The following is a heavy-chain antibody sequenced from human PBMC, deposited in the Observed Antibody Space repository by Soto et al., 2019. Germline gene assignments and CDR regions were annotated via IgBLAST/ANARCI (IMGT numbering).Heavy chain of an antibody. CDR3: AKALYYYDSSGPDY. Sequence: GGSLRLSCAASGFTFSSYGMHRVRQAPGKGLEWVAVISYDGSNKYYADSVKGRFTISRDNSKNTLYLQMNSLRAEDTAVYYCAKALYYYDSSGPDYWGQGT. V-gene: IGHV3-30*18. CDR2: ISYDGSNK. CDR1: GFTFSSYG. D-gene: IGHD3-22*01. J-gene: IGHJ4*02.